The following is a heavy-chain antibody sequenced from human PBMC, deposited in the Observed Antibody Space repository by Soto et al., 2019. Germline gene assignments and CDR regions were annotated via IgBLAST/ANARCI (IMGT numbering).Heavy chain of an antibody. Sequence: PSETLSLTCTVSGGSISSSSSYWGWIRQPPGKRLEWIGNIYYSGTTSYNPSLKSRLTISVDTSKNQFSLNLSSVTAADTAVYYCARMTPSSISCHYFDSWGQGALVTVSS. J-gene: IGHJ4*02. V-gene: IGHV4-39*01. CDR1: GGSISSSSSY. CDR2: IYYSGTT. CDR3: ARMTPSSISCHYFDS. D-gene: IGHD3-3*02.